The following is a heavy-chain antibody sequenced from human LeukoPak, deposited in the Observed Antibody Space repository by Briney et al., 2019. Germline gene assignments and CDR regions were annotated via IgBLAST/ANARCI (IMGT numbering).Heavy chain of an antibody. CDR2: INHSGST. CDR3: ARLRRGATADYFDY. D-gene: IGHD5-24*01. Sequence: SETLSLTCAVYGGSFSGYYWSWIRQPPGKGLEWIGEINHSGSTNYNPSLKSRVTISVDTSKNQFSLKLSSVTAADTAVHYCARLRRGATADYFDYWGQGTLVTVSS. J-gene: IGHJ4*02. V-gene: IGHV4-34*01. CDR1: GGSFSGYY.